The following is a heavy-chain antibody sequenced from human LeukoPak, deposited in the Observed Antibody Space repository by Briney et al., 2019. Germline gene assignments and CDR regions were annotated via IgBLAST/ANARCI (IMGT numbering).Heavy chain of an antibody. V-gene: IGHV4-59*01. Sequence: SETLSLTCTVSGGSISSYYWSWIRQPPGKGLEWIACISYSGSTKYNPSLKSRVTISVDTSKNQLSLKLSSVTAADTAVYYCARDRRRELLHAFDIWGQGTMVTVSS. D-gene: IGHD1-26*01. CDR1: GGSISSYY. CDR2: ISYSGST. CDR3: ARDRRRELLHAFDI. J-gene: IGHJ3*02.